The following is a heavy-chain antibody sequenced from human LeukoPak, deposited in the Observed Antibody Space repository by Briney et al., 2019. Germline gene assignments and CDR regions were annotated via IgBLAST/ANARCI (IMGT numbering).Heavy chain of an antibody. CDR2: IYYTGGT. J-gene: IGHJ4*02. Sequence: SETLSLTCTVSGGSVSSGSYYWSWIRQPPGKGLEGIGYIYYTGGTNYNPSLKSRVTISLDTSKNQFSLKLNSVTAADTAVYYCARDWTGGDYGLDYWGQGTLVTVSS. V-gene: IGHV4-61*01. CDR3: ARDWTGGDYGLDY. CDR1: GGSVSSGSYY. D-gene: IGHD4-17*01.